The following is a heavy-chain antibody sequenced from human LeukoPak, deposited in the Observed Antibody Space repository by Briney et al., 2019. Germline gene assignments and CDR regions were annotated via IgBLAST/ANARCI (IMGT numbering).Heavy chain of an antibody. V-gene: IGHV4-39*07. D-gene: IGHD6-13*01. Sequence: SETLSLTCTVSGGSISSSSYYWGWIRQPPGKGLEWIGSIHYSGSTYYNPSLKSRVTISVDTSKNQFSLKLSSVTAADTAVYYCARGDSSSLEYFQHWGQGTLVTVSS. CDR3: ARGDSSSLEYFQH. CDR2: IHYSGST. CDR1: GGSISSSSYY. J-gene: IGHJ1*01.